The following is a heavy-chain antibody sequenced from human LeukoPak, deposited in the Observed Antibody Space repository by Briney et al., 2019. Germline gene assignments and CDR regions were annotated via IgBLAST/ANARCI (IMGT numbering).Heavy chain of an antibody. CDR1: GYTFTSYD. CDR3: ARVSSGSRIGPFDY. Sequence: ASVKVSCKASGYTFTSYDINWVRQATGQGLEWMGIINPSGGSTSYAQKFQGRVTMTRDTSTSTVYMELSSLRSEDTAVYYCARVSSGSRIGPFDYWGQGTLVTVSS. V-gene: IGHV1-46*01. J-gene: IGHJ4*02. CDR2: INPSGGST. D-gene: IGHD3-10*01.